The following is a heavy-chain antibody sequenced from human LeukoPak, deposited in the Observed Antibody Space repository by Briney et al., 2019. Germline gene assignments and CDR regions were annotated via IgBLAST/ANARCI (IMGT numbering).Heavy chain of an antibody. Sequence: GGSLRLSCAASGFTFSTYGMHWVRQAPGRGLEWVAFIRYGGSDKYYADSVKGRFTISRDNSKNTLSLQMNSLRVDDTAVYYCGRALAGSSGWFGEEFEFWGQGTPVTVSS. D-gene: IGHD6-19*01. CDR3: GRALAGSSGWFGEEFEF. CDR2: IRYGGSDK. CDR1: GFTFSTYG. V-gene: IGHV3-30*02. J-gene: IGHJ4*02.